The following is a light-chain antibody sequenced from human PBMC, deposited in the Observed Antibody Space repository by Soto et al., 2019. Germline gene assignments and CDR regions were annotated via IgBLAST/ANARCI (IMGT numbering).Light chain of an antibody. Sequence: EVVLTQSPATLSLSPGERATLSCRTSQSVSNFLAWYQQKPGQAPRLLIYDASKRATGIPVRFSGSGSGTDFTLTISILEPEDFAVYYCQQRSNWLPTSGQGTRLEIK. J-gene: IGKJ5*01. CDR1: QSVSNF. CDR2: DAS. CDR3: QQRSNWLPT. V-gene: IGKV3-11*01.